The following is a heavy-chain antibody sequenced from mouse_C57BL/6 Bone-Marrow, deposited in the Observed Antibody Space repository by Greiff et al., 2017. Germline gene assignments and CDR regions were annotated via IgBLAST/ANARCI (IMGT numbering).Heavy chain of an antibody. CDR3: TRNYYDYDGAYYFDY. CDR2: ISSGGDSI. CDR1: GFTFSSYA. Sequence: EVQLMESGDGLVKPGGSLKLSCAASGFTFSSYAMSWVRQTPEKRLEWVAYISSGGDSIYYADTMKGRFTISRDNARNTLDLQMSSLKSEDTAMYYCTRNYYDYDGAYYFDYWGQGTTLTVSS. D-gene: IGHD2-4*01. J-gene: IGHJ2*01. V-gene: IGHV5-9-1*02.